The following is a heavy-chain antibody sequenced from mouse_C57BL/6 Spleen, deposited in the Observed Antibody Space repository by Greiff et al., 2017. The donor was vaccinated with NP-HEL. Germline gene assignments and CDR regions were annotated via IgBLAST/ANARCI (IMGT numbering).Heavy chain of an antibody. V-gene: IGHV5-4*01. CDR2: ISDGGSYT. CDR1: GFTFSSYA. D-gene: IGHD1-1*01. Sequence: EVQGVESGGGLVKPGGSLKLSCAASGFTFSSYAMSWVRQTPEKRLEWVATISDGGSYTYYPDNVKGRFTISRDNAKNNLYLQMSHLKSEDTAIYYCARDRDYGSSYAMDYWGQGTSVTVSS. CDR3: ARDRDYGSSYAMDY. J-gene: IGHJ4*01.